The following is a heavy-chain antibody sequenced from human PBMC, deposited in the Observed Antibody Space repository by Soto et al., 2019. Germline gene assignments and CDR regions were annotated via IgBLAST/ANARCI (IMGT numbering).Heavy chain of an antibody. Sequence: ESGPTLVNPTQTLTLTCSFSGFSLSTSGMCVTWIRQPPGKALEWLALINWDDDKYYSTSLETRLTISKDTSKNQVVLRMTNMDPVDTATYYCARLTFFYDSSPYYRSEFYYYYAMDVWGQGTTVTVSS. CDR1: GFSLSTSGMC. CDR3: ARLTFFYDSSPYYRSEFYYYYAMDV. V-gene: IGHV2-70*01. D-gene: IGHD3-22*01. CDR2: INWDDDK. J-gene: IGHJ6*02.